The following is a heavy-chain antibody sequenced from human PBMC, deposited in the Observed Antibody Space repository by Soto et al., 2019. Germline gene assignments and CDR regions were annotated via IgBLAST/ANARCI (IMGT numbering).Heavy chain of an antibody. Sequence: EVQLVESGGGVVQPGGSLRLSCAASGFTFSIYSMNWVRQAPGKRLEWISYISSTSGTKYYADSVKGRFTISRDNAKNSLYLQMNSLRAEDTAVYYCASYNWNDVTAFDFWGQGTTVSVSS. CDR3: ASYNWNDVTAFDF. CDR2: ISSTSGTK. D-gene: IGHD1-1*01. V-gene: IGHV3-48*01. CDR1: GFTFSIYS. J-gene: IGHJ3*01.